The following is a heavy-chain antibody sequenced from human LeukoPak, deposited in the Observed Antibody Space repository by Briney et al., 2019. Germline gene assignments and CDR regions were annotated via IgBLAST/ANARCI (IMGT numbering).Heavy chain of an antibody. Sequence: SETLSLTCTVSGGSFSSGSYYWSWIRQPPGKGLEWIGYIYYSGSTNYNPSLKSRVTISVDTSKNQFSLKLSSVTAADTAVYYFAGRSSTIYAFDIWGQGTMVTVSS. J-gene: IGHJ3*02. D-gene: IGHD2/OR15-2a*01. CDR2: IYYSGST. CDR1: GGSFSSGSYY. V-gene: IGHV4-61*01. CDR3: AGRSSTIYAFDI.